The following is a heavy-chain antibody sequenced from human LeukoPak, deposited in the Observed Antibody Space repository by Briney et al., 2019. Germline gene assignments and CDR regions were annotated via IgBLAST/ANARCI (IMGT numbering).Heavy chain of an antibody. CDR2: IWFNGNNE. J-gene: IGHJ4*02. Sequence: GGSLRLSCAASGFTFSNYGMHWVRQAPGKGLEWVSIIWFNGNNEYYADSVRGRFTISRDNSKNTLYLQMNSLRGEDTAVYYCARDRGNCYSDYWGQGTLSSSPQ. V-gene: IGHV3-33*01. D-gene: IGHD2-21*01. CDR3: ARDRGNCYSDY. CDR1: GFTFSNYG.